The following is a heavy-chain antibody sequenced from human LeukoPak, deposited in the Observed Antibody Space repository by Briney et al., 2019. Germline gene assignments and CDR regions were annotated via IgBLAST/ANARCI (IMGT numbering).Heavy chain of an antibody. V-gene: IGHV1-18*01. CDR2: INAYNGNA. D-gene: IGHD5-18*01. CDR1: GYTFTSYA. Sequence: GASVKVPCKASGYTFTSYALSWVRQAPGQGLEWMGWINAYNGNANYAQILQGRVTMTTDTSTSTAYMELRSLRSDDTAVYYCARALNSYGYSPFDSWGQGTLVTVSS. CDR3: ARALNSYGYSPFDS. J-gene: IGHJ4*02.